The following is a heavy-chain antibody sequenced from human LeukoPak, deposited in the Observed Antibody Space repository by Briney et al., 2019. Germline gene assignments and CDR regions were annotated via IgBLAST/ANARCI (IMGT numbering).Heavy chain of an antibody. Sequence: GGSLRLSCAASGFTFRSYGMHWVRQAPGKGLEWVAVIWYDGSNKYYADAVKGRFTISRDNSNNTLYLQMNSLRAEDTAVYYCARYSSKWLDPRGQGTLVTVSS. CDR3: ARYSSKWLDP. CDR2: IWYDGSNK. CDR1: GFTFRSYG. V-gene: IGHV3-33*01. D-gene: IGHD3-22*01. J-gene: IGHJ5*02.